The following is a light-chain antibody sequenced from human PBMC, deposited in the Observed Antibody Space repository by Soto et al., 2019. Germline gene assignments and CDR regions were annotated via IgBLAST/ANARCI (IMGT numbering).Light chain of an antibody. CDR1: SSDVGAYNY. CDR2: EVS. CDR3: SSYTSSNTLV. J-gene: IGLJ2*01. V-gene: IGLV2-14*01. Sequence: QSALPQPASVSGSPGQSITISCTGTSSDVGAYNYVSWYQQHPGKAPKLMIFEVSDRHSGVSTRFSGSKSGNTASLTISGLKAEDEAEYFCSSYTSSNTLVFGGGTKLTVL.